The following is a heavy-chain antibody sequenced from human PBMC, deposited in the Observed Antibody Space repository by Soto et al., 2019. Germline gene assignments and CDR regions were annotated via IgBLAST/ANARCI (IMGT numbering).Heavy chain of an antibody. CDR3: ARAGSERLRLPASLDY. CDR2: IIPIFGTA. V-gene: IGHV1-69*13. D-gene: IGHD5-12*01. J-gene: IGHJ4*02. Sequence: SVKVSCKASGGTFSIYAISCVRQAPVQGLDWMGGIIPIFGTANYAQKFQGRVTITADESTSTAYMELSSLRSEDTAVYYCARAGSERLRLPASLDYWGQGTLVTVPQ. CDR1: GGTFSIYA.